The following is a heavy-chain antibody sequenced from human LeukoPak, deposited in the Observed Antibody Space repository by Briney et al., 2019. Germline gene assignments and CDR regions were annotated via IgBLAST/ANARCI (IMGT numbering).Heavy chain of an antibody. J-gene: IGHJ3*02. D-gene: IGHD4-17*01. CDR3: ARDAPYGDFPNDAFDI. CDR2: IRNDGSDK. CDR1: GITFSSYG. Sequence: GGSLRLSCVASGITFSSYGMHWVRQAPGKGLEWVAFIRNDGSDKYYADSMKGRFTISRDNAKNSLYLQMNSLRAEDTAVYYCARDAPYGDFPNDAFDIWGQGTMVTVS. V-gene: IGHV3-30*02.